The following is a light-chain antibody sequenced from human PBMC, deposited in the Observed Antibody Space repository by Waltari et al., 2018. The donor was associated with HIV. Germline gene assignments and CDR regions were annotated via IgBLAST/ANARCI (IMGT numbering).Light chain of an antibody. CDR2: SNN. J-gene: IGLJ3*02. Sequence: QSVLTQPPSASGTPGQRLTISCSGSSSTIGSNTVNWYQQPPGTAPKLLIYSNNQRPSGVPDRFSGSKSGTSASLAISGLQSEDEADYYCAAWDDSLNGPVFGGGTKLTVL. CDR1: SSTIGSNT. V-gene: IGLV1-44*01. CDR3: AAWDDSLNGPV.